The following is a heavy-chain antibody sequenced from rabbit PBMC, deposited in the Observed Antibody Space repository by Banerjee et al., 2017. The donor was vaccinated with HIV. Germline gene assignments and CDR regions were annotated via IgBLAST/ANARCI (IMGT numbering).Heavy chain of an antibody. V-gene: IGHV1S40*01. CDR2: IDAGGSGST. Sequence: QSLEESGGDLVKPGASLTLTCTASGFFFSSSYSMCWVRQAPGKGLEWIACIDAGGSGSTYYARWAKGRFTISKPSSTTVTLQMTSLTAADTAAYFCARADYTYAYGDSAYAGMGLWGQGTLVTVS. CDR3: ARADYTYAYGDSAYAGMGL. CDR1: GFFFSSSYS. J-gene: IGHJ3*01. D-gene: IGHD6-1*01.